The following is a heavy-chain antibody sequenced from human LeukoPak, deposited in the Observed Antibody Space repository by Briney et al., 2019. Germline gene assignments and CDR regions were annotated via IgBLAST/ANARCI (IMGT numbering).Heavy chain of an antibody. CDR2: IDWDDDK. CDR3: ARISHYNDSSDYYLTPYYFDY. J-gene: IGHJ4*02. CDR1: GGSISSGGYY. D-gene: IGHD3-22*01. V-gene: IGHV2-70*11. Sequence: TLSLTCTVSGGSISSGGYYWSWIRQPPGKALEWLARIDWDDDKYYSTSLKTRLTISKDTSKNQVVLTMTNMDPVDTATYYCARISHYNDSSDYYLTPYYFDYWGQGTLVTVSS.